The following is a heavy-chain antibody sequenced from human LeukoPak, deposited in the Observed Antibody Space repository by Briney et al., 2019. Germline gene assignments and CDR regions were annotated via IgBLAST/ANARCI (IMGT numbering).Heavy chain of an antibody. D-gene: IGHD6-19*01. CDR3: ARERAVAGFPMPDY. J-gene: IGHJ4*02. CDR2: IIPIFGTA. Sequence: ASVKVSCKTSGGTFSSYAISWVRQAPGQGLEWMGGIIPIFGTAKYAQKFQGRVTITADESTSTAYMELTSLRSDDTAVYYCARERAVAGFPMPDYWGQGTLVTVSS. CDR1: GGTFSSYA. V-gene: IGHV1-69*13.